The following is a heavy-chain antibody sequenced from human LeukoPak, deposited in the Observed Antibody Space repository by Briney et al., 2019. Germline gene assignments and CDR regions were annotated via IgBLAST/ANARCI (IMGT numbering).Heavy chain of an antibody. V-gene: IGHV3-23*01. CDR3: AKDHSSSWPGWYFDL. Sequence: GGFLRLSCAASGFTFSSYAMSWVRQAPGKGLEWVSAISGSGGSTYHADSVKGRFTISRDNSKNTLYLQMNSLRAEDTAVYYCAKDHSSSWPGWYFDLWGRGTLVTVSS. J-gene: IGHJ2*01. CDR1: GFTFSSYA. CDR2: ISGSGGST. D-gene: IGHD6-13*01.